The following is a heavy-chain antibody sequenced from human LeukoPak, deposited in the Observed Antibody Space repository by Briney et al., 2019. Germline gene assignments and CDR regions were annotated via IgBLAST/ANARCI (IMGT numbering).Heavy chain of an antibody. CDR2: INPNSGGT. V-gene: IGHV1-2*02. J-gene: IGHJ4*02. CDR1: GYTFTDYY. CDR3: AGVGYSYGRYYFDY. D-gene: IGHD5-18*01. Sequence: ASVTVSFKCSGYTFTDYYMHWVGQAPGQGREGMGWINPNSGGTNYTQKFQGRVTINRETAISTAYMELSRLRSDGTAVYYCAGVGYSYGRYYFDYWGQGTLVTVSS.